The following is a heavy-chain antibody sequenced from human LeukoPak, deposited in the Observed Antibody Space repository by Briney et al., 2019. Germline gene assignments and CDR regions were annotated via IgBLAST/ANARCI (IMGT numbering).Heavy chain of an antibody. V-gene: IGHV1-18*01. CDR3: ARASYYDFWSGYYRYYYGMDV. J-gene: IGHJ6*02. D-gene: IGHD3-3*01. CDR2: ISAYNGNT. Sequence: GASVKVSCKASGYTFTSYGISWVRQAPGQGLEWMGWISAYNGNTNYAQKLQGRVTMTTDTSTSTAYMELRSLRSDDTAVYYCARASYYDFWSGYYRYYYGMDVWGQGTTVTVSS. CDR1: GYTFTSYG.